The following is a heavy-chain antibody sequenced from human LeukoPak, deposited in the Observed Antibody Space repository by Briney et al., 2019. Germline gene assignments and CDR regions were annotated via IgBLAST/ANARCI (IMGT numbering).Heavy chain of an antibody. D-gene: IGHD6-13*01. CDR2: IYTSGST. J-gene: IGHJ3*02. CDR1: GGSISSYY. CDR3: ARDLPHSSSWPIDAFDI. V-gene: IGHV4-4*07. Sequence: SETLSLTCTVSGGSISSYYWSWIRQPAWKGLEWIGRIYTSGSTNYNPSLKSRVTMSVDTSKNQFSLKLSSVTAADTAVYYCARDLPHSSSWPIDAFDIWGQGTMVTVSS.